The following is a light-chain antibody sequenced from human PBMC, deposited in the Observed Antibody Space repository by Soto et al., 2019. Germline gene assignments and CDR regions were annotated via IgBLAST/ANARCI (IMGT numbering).Light chain of an antibody. V-gene: IGKV3-20*01. CDR2: GAS. J-gene: IGKJ4*01. CDR1: QSVSSSY. Sequence: EIVLTQSPGTLSLSPGERATLSCRASQSVSSSYLAWYQQKPGQAPRLLIYGASSRATGIPDRFSGSGSGTDFTRTISRLEPEDFAVYYCQSRSTFGGGTKVEIK. CDR3: QSRST.